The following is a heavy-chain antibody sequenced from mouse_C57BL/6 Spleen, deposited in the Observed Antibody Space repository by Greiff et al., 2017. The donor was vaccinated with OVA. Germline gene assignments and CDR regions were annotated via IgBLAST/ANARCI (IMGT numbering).Heavy chain of an antibody. Sequence: QVQLKQPGAELVKPGASVKLSCKASGYTFTSYWITWVKQRPGKGLEWIGDIYPGSGSNNYNEKFKSKATLTVDTSSSTDYMQLSSLTSEDSAGYYCARRGYMTTVVATPYAMDYWGQGTSVTVAS. CDR1: GYTFTSYW. CDR2: IYPGSGSN. D-gene: IGHD1-1*01. CDR3: ARRGYMTTVVATPYAMDY. J-gene: IGHJ4*01. V-gene: IGHV1-55*01.